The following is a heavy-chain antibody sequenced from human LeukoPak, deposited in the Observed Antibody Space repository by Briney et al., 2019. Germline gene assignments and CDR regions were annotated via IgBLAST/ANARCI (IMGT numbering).Heavy chain of an antibody. CDR2: ISSSSSYI. D-gene: IGHD6-13*01. CDR3: ARDPLTYSSSHFDY. CDR1: GFTFSSYS. J-gene: IGHJ4*02. Sequence: PGGSLRLSCAASGFTFSSYSMNWVRQAPGKGLEWVSSISSSSSYIYYADSVKGRFTISRDNAKNSLYLQMNSLRAEDTAVYYCARDPLTYSSSHFDYWGQGTLVTVSS. V-gene: IGHV3-21*01.